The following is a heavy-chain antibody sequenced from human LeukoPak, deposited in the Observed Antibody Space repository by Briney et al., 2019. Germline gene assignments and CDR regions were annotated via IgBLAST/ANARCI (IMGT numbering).Heavy chain of an antibody. V-gene: IGHV1-18*01. J-gene: IGHJ6*03. CDR3: ARTIVVVPAGSHMDV. D-gene: IGHD2-2*01. Sequence: ASVKVSCNASGYTFTSYGISWVRQAPGQGLEWMGWISAYNGNTNYAQKLQGRVTMTTDTSTSTAYMELRSLRSDDTAVYYCARTIVVVPAGSHMDVGGKGTTVTVSS. CDR1: GYTFTSYG. CDR2: ISAYNGNT.